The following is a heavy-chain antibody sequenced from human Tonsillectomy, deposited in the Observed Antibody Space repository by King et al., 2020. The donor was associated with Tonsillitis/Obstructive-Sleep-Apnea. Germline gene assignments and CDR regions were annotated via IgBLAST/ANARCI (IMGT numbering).Heavy chain of an antibody. J-gene: IGHJ4*02. D-gene: IGHD5-18*01. CDR1: GYTFTSYA. V-gene: IGHV1-3*01. CDR2: IHADKGNT. Sequence: QLVQSGAEVKKPGASVKVACKASGYTFTSYAMHWVRQAPGQRLEWMGCIHADKGNTKYAQKFQGRVPITRDTASGTAYMELSSLRSEDTAVYYCARGFGDTAMVTGGYFDSWGQGTLVTVSS. CDR3: ARGFGDTAMVTGGYFDS.